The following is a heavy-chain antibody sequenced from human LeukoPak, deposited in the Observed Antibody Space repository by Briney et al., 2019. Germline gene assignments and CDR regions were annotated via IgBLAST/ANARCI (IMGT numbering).Heavy chain of an antibody. CDR3: ARVRGVATTNRTFFDT. J-gene: IGHJ5*02. CDR2: TYYRSKWYN. D-gene: IGHD6-13*01. CDR1: GDSVSSDNAA. Sequence: SQTLSLTCAISGDSVSSDNAAWNWIRQSPSRGLEWLGRTYYRSKWYNDYARSVKSRITINADTSKNRFSLQLNSVTPEDTAVYYCARVRGVATTNRTFFDTWGQGSRVTVSS. V-gene: IGHV6-1*01.